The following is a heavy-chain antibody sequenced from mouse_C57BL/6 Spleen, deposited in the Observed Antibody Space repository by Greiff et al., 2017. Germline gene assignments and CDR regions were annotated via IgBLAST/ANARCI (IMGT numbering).Heavy chain of an antibody. J-gene: IGHJ4*01. Sequence: EVQLQQSGAELVRPGASVKLSCTASGFNIKDDYMHWVKQRPEQGLEWIGWIDPENGDTEYASKFQGKATITADTSSNTAYLQLSSLASEDTAVYYCTTVVAPGYAMDYWGQGTSVTVSS. CDR1: GFNIKDDY. D-gene: IGHD1-1*01. V-gene: IGHV14-4*01. CDR3: TTVVAPGYAMDY. CDR2: IDPENGDT.